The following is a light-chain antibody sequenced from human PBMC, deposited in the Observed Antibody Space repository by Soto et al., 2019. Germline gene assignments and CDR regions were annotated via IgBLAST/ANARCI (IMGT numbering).Light chain of an antibody. CDR3: SSYTTSSTLEV. CDR2: EVT. V-gene: IGLV2-14*01. Sequence: QCMLTQPASVSGSPGQSITISCTGTSSDIGGYDYVSWYQQHPDKAPKLMIYEVTNRPSGVSHRFSGSKSGNTASLTISGLQAEDEADYYCSSYTTSSTLEVFGTGTKVNVL. CDR1: SSDIGGYDY. J-gene: IGLJ1*01.